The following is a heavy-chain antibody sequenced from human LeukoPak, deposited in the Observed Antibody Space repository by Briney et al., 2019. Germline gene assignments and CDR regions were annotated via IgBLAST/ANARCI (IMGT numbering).Heavy chain of an antibody. CDR1: GGSFSGYY. V-gene: IGHV4-34*01. Sequence: SETLSLTCAVYGGSFSGYYWSWIRQPPGKGLEWIGEINHSGSTNYNPSLKSRVTISVDTSKNQFSLKLSSVTAADTAVYYCARDFYDSSGYLLPLDYWGQGTPVTVSS. D-gene: IGHD3-22*01. CDR2: INHSGST. CDR3: ARDFYDSSGYLLPLDY. J-gene: IGHJ4*02.